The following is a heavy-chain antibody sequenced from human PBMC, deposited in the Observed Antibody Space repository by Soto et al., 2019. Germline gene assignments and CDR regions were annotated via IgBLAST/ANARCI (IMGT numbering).Heavy chain of an antibody. CDR1: GNSFTDYH. J-gene: IGHJ6*02. V-gene: IGHV1-2*04. CDR2: INPKSGGT. CDR3: ARGDSTDCSNGVCSFFYNHDMDV. D-gene: IGHD2-8*01. Sequence: ASVKVSCKASGNSFTDYHIHWVRQAPGQGLEWLGRINPKSGGTSTAQKFQGWVTMTTDTSISTASMELTRLTSDDTAIYYCARGDSTDCSNGVCSFFYNHDMDVWGQGTTVTVSS.